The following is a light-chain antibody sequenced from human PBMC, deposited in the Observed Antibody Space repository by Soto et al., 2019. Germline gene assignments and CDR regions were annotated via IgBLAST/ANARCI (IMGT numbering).Light chain of an antibody. CDR3: QQYSDWWT. V-gene: IGKV3-15*01. J-gene: IGKJ1*01. CDR1: QSVSSN. CDR2: GAS. Sequence: EIVMTQSPATLSVSPGERATLSCRASQSVSSNLAWYQLKPGQAPRLLIYGASTRATGIPARFSGSGSGTKFTLTISSLQSEDFAVYYCQQYSDWWTFGQGTKV.